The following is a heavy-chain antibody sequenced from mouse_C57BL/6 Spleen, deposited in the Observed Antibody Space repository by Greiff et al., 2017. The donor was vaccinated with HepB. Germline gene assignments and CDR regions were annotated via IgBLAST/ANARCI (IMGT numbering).Heavy chain of an antibody. J-gene: IGHJ3*01. Sequence: QVQLKQSGPGLVAPSQSLSITCTVSGFSLTSYGVHWVRQPPGKGLEWLVVIWSDGSTTYNSALKSRLSISKDNSKSQVFLKMNSLQTDDTAMYYCARHYYGRVGFAYWGQGTLVTVSA. CDR1: GFSLTSYG. CDR3: ARHYYGRVGFAY. D-gene: IGHD1-1*01. CDR2: IWSDGST. V-gene: IGHV2-6-1*01.